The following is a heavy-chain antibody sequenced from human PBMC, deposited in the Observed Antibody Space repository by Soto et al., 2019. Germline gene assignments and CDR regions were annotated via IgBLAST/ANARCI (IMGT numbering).Heavy chain of an antibody. CDR2: ISGSGGST. D-gene: IGHD2-15*01. CDR3: AKDSDIVVVVAAPFDD. CDR1: GFTFSSYA. V-gene: IGHV3-23*01. J-gene: IGHJ4*02. Sequence: EVQLLESGGGLVQPGGSLRLSCAASGFTFSSYAMSWVRQAPGNGLEWVSAISGSGGSTYYADSVKGRFTISRDNSKNTLYLQMNSLRAEDTALYYCAKDSDIVVVVAAPFDDWGQGTLVTVSS.